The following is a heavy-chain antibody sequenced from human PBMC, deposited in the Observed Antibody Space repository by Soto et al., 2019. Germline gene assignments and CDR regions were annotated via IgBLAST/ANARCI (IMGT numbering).Heavy chain of an antibody. J-gene: IGHJ3*01. CDR2: ISTHNGNT. CDR3: AREGILGLFDAYDL. CDR1: GGTFSRYA. Sequence: SVQVSCKASGGTFSRYAISWVRQAPGQRLEWMGWISTHNGNTIYAQKFQGRVIMTTDTSTTTVYMELRSLRPDDTAVYLCAREGILGLFDAYDLWGQGTMVTVSS. V-gene: IGHV1-18*01. D-gene: IGHD3-3*01.